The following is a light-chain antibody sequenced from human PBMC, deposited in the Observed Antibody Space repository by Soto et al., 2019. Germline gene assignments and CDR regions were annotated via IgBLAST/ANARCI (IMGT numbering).Light chain of an antibody. CDR2: EVS. J-gene: IGLJ1*01. CDR1: SSYVDGYNY. Sequence: QSVLTQPASVSGSPGQSITISCTGTSSYVDGYNYVSWYQHHPGKAPRLMIYEVSNRPSGVSNRFSGSKSGSTASLTISGLQAEDEADYYCSSYTSSSTLAFGTGTKLTVL. CDR3: SSYTSSSTLA. V-gene: IGLV2-14*01.